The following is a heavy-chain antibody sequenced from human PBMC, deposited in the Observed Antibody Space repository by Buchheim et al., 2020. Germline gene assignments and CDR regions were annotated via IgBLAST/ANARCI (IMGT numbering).Heavy chain of an antibody. Sequence: QVQLVESGGGVVQPGRSLRLSCAASGFTFSSYAMHWVRQAPGKGLEWVAVISYDGSNKYYADSVKGRFTISRDTTTNTLYLQMNSLRAEDTAVYYCARDETEVVPAASPYGMDVWGQGTT. CDR1: GFTFSSYA. V-gene: IGHV3-30-3*01. CDR2: ISYDGSNK. CDR3: ARDETEVVPAASPYGMDV. D-gene: IGHD2-2*01. J-gene: IGHJ6*02.